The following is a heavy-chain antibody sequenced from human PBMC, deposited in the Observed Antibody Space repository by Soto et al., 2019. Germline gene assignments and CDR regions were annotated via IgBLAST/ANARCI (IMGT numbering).Heavy chain of an antibody. CDR3: ANKGGGDRILDY. V-gene: IGHV2-5*02. CDR2: IYWDDAK. J-gene: IGHJ4*02. Sequence: QITLKESGPTLVKPTQTLTLTCTFSGFSLSASGVGVGWIRQPPGKALEWLAIIYWDDAKHYSPSLKSSLTNTKDTSKNQVVLKMTKMDPVDTATYYCANKGGGDRILDYWGQGTLVTVSS. CDR1: GFSLSASGVG. D-gene: IGHD3-16*01.